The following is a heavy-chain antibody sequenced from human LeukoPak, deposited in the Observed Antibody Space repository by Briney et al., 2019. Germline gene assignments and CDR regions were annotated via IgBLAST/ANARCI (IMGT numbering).Heavy chain of an antibody. J-gene: IGHJ4*02. D-gene: IGHD6-19*01. CDR2: IKQDGSEK. V-gene: IGHV3-7*03. CDR3: AKGVRAVAGTPDY. Sequence: PGGSLRLSCAASGFTFSSYWMSWVRQAPGKGLEWVANIKQDGSEKYYVDSVKGRFTISRDNAKNSLYLQMNSLRAEDTALYYCAKGVRAVAGTPDYWGQGTLVTVSS. CDR1: GFTFSSYW.